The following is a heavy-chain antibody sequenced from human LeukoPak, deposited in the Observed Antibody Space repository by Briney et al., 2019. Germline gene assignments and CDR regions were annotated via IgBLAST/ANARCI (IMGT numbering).Heavy chain of an antibody. J-gene: IGHJ3*02. Sequence: GGSLRLSCAASGFTFSSYWMSWVRQAPGKGLEWVSAISGSGGSTYYADSVKGRFTISRDNSKNTLYLQMNSLRAEDTAVYYCAKVNSDYVWGATHIWGQGSMVTASS. CDR2: ISGSGGST. D-gene: IGHD3-16*01. CDR3: AKVNSDYVWGATHI. V-gene: IGHV3-23*01. CDR1: GFTFSSYW.